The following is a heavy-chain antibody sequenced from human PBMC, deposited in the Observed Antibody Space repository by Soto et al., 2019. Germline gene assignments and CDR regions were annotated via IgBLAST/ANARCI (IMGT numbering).Heavy chain of an antibody. D-gene: IGHD3-16*02. CDR2: IYYSGST. CDR1: GGSISSYY. V-gene: IGHV4-59*01. Sequence: PSETLSLTCTVSGGSISSYYWSWIRQPPGKGLEWIGYIYYSGSTNYNPSLKSRVTISVDTSKNQFSLKLSSVTAADTAVYYCARMYYEYIWGSYRHYMDVWGKGTTVTVSS. J-gene: IGHJ6*03. CDR3: ARMYYEYIWGSYRHYMDV.